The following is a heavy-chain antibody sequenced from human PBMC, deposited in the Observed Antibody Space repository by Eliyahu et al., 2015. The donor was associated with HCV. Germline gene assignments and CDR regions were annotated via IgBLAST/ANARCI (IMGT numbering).Heavy chain of an antibody. CDR2: INPSGGST. V-gene: IGHV1-46*01. D-gene: IGHD1-26*01. Sequence: QVQLVQSGAEVKKPGAXVXVSCKASGXTFTSYYMHXVRQAPGQGLEWMGIINPSGGSTSYAQKFQGRVTMTRDTSTXTVYMELSSLRSEDTAVYYCARNSGGSYPNWFDPWGQGTXVTVSS. J-gene: IGHJ5*02. CDR3: ARNSGGSYPNWFDP. CDR1: GXTFTSYY.